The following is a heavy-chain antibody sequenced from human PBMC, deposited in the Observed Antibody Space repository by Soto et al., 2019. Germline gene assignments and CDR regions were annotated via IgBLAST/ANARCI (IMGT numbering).Heavy chain of an antibody. CDR3: WRDAGSGCHGNWFDP. V-gene: IGHV1-69*04. CDR2: IIPILDIT. D-gene: IGHD6-19*01. Sequence: VKVSCKLSGGAFSNYAISWMRQAPGQGLEWMGRIIPILDITNYAQKFQDRVTITRDTSTTTAYMELSSLRSEDTAMYYCWRDAGSGCHGNWFDPWGQGTLVTVSS. J-gene: IGHJ5*02. CDR1: GGAFSNYA.